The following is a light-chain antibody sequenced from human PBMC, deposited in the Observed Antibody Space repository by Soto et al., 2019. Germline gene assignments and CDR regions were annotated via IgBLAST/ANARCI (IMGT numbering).Light chain of an antibody. CDR1: SSNIGAGYD. CDR2: ANN. CDR3: QSYDSSLSGFYV. V-gene: IGLV1-40*01. Sequence: QSVLTQPPSVSGAPGQRVTISCTGSSSNIGAGYDVHWYQQLPGRAPKLLIYANNNRPSGVPDRFSGSRSGTSASLALTGLQADDEGDYACQSYDSSLSGFYVFGTGTKVTVL. J-gene: IGLJ1*01.